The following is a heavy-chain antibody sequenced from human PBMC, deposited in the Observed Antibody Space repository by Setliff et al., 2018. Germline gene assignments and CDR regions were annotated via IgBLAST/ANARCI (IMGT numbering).Heavy chain of an antibody. V-gene: IGHV4-59*08. Sequence: SETLSLTCNVSGGSISSDYWSWIRQPPGKALEWIGYFYHSASSNYNPSLKGRVTMSADTSKNQLYLSLTSVSVADTAMYYCARSHYYASGNSHYYYMDVWGKGTEVTSP. D-gene: IGHD3-10*01. CDR3: ARSHYYASGNSHYYYMDV. CDR2: FYHSASS. CDR1: GGSISSDY. J-gene: IGHJ6*03.